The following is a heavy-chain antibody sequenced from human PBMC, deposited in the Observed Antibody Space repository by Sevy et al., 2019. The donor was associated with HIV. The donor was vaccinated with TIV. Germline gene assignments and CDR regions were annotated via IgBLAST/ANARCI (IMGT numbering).Heavy chain of an antibody. Sequence: GGSLRLSCAASGFTFSSYAMSWVRQAPGKGLEWVSAISGSGGSTYYADSVKGRFTISRDNSKNTLYLQMNSLRAEDTAVYYCAKGVGIVGATPYYFDYWGQGTLVTVSS. J-gene: IGHJ4*02. V-gene: IGHV3-23*01. CDR1: GFTFSSYA. D-gene: IGHD1-26*01. CDR2: ISGSGGST. CDR3: AKGVGIVGATPYYFDY.